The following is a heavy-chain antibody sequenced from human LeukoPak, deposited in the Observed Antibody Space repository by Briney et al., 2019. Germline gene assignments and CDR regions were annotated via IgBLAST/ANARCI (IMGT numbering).Heavy chain of an antibody. D-gene: IGHD6-19*01. J-gene: IGHJ6*03. V-gene: IGHV3-15*01. CDR2: IKSKTDGGTT. CDR1: GFTFSNAW. Sequence: GGSLRLSCAAYGFTFSNAWMSWVRQAPGKGLEWVGRIKSKTDGGTTDYAAPVKGRFTISRDDSKNTRYLQMNSLKTEDTSLYYYTTDRRYSSGWYVDYYYYMDVWGKGTTVTVSS. CDR3: TTDRRYSSGWYVDYYYYMDV.